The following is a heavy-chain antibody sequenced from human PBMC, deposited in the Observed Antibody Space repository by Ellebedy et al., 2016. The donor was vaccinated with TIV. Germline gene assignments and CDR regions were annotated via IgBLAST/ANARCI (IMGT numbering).Heavy chain of an antibody. CDR2: IYYSGST. CDR3: ARLRQSRDRSHWYFDL. J-gene: IGHJ2*01. D-gene: IGHD1-14*01. Sequence: GSLRLXXTVSGGSISSYYWSWIRQPPGKGLEWIGYIYYSGSTNYNPSLKRRVTISVDTSTTQLSLNLSSVTAADTAVYFCARLRQSRDRSHWYFDLWGRGTLVTVSS. CDR1: GGSISSYY. V-gene: IGHV4-59*12.